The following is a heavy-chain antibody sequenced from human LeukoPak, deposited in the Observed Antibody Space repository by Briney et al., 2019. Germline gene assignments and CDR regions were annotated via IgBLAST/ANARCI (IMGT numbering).Heavy chain of an antibody. CDR2: ISSSGSPI. CDR3: AREVSWAGYFDY. CDR1: GSTFSNYE. J-gene: IGHJ4*02. V-gene: IGHV3-48*03. D-gene: IGHD2-8*01. Sequence: GGSLRLSCAASGSTFSNYEMNWVRQAPGKGLEWLSYISSSGSPIYYADSVKGRFTISRDNAKNSLYLQMNSLRAEDTALYYCAREVSWAGYFDYWGQGTLVTVSS.